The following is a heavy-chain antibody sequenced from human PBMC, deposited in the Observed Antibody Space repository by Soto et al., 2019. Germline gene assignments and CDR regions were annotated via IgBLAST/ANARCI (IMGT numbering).Heavy chain of an antibody. D-gene: IGHD1-1*01. J-gene: IGHJ4*02. CDR1: GDSISSSY. V-gene: IGHV4-59*08. CDR3: ARRYGRAFDY. Sequence: TLSLTCTVSGDSISSSYWSWVRQVPGKGLEWLGYIYYSGSSNYKPSLRNRVTMSVDTSKNHFSLNLRSVTAADTAVYYCARRYGRAFDYWGQGTLVTVSS. CDR2: IYYSGSS.